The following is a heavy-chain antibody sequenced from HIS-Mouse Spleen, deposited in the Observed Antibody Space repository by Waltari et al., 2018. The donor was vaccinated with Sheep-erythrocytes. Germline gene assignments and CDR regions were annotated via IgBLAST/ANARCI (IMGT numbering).Heavy chain of an antibody. CDR1: GFTFSRNA. D-gene: IGHD1-26*01. CDR2: ISGSGGST. CDR3: ALGTGVGSAFDI. V-gene: IGHV3-23*01. J-gene: IGHJ3*02. Sequence: EVQLLESGGGLVQHGGSLRLSCAASGFTFSRNALSWVRQAPGKGLEWVSAISGSGGSTYYADSVKGRFTISRDNSKNTLYLQMNSLRAEDTAVYYCALGTGVGSAFDIWGQGTMVTVSS.